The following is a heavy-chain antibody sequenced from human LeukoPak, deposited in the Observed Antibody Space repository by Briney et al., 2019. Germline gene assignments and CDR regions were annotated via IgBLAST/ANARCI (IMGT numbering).Heavy chain of an antibody. D-gene: IGHD2-2*01. V-gene: IGHV4-34*01. CDR3: ARARIVVVPAAIPFDAFDI. CDR1: GGSFSGYY. J-gene: IGHJ3*02. CDR2: INHSGST. Sequence: SETLSLTCAVYGGSFSGYYWSWIRQPPGKGLEWIGEINHSGSTNYNPSLKSRVTISVDTSKNQFSLKLSSVTAADTAVYYCARARIVVVPAAIPFDAFDIWGQGTMVTVSS.